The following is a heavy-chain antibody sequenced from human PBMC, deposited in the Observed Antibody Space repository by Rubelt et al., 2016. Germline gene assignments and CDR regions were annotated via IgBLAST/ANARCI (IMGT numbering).Heavy chain of an antibody. CDR2: IYYSGST. D-gene: IGHD1-26*01. Sequence: QVHLQQWGAGLLKPSETLSLTCAVYGGSFSGYNWSWIRQSPGKGLEWIGYIYYSGSTNYNPSLKSRVTISVDTSKNQFSLKLSSVTAADTAVYYWARVLGGTYYDAFDMWGQGTVVTVFS. V-gene: IGHV4-34*01. CDR3: ARVLGGTYYDAFDM. J-gene: IGHJ3*02. CDR1: GGSFSGYN.